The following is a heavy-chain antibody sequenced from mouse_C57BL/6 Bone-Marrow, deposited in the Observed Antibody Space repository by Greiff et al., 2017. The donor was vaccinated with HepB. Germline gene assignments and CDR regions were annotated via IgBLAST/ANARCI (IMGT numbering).Heavy chain of an antibody. CDR1: GFSLSTFGMG. D-gene: IGHD1-1*01. Sequence: QVQLQQSGPGILQPSQTLSLTCSFSGFSLSTFGMGVGWIRQPSGKGLEWLAHIWWDDDKYYNPALKSRLTISKDTSKNQVFLKIANVDTADTATYYCARLITTVVASYWYFDVWGTGTTVTVSS. CDR3: ARLITTVVASYWYFDV. CDR2: IWWDDDK. J-gene: IGHJ1*03. V-gene: IGHV8-8*01.